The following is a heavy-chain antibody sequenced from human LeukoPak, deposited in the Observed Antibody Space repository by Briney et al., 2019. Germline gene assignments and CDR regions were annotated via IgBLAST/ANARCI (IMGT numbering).Heavy chain of an antibody. CDR2: ISYDGRNK. CDR1: GFTFSSYG. J-gene: IGHJ4*02. CDR3: AKDLRQLQFDY. D-gene: IGHD5-18*01. Sequence: GGSLRLSCVASGFTFSSYGIHWVRQAPGKGLEWVAVISYDGRNKFYGDSVKGRFTVSRDNSKNTLYLQMNSLRAEDTAVYYCAKDLRQLQFDYWGQGTLVTVSS. V-gene: IGHV3-30*18.